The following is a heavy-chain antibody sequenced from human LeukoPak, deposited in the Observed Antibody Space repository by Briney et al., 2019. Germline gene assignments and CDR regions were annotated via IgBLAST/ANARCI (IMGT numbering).Heavy chain of an antibody. J-gene: IGHJ6*04. CDR3: ARDSPMDV. CDR1: GYSISSGYY. V-gene: IGHV4-38-2*02. CDR2: IYHSGST. Sequence: SETLSLTCTVSGYSISSGYYWGWIRQPPGKGLEWIGSIYHSGSTYYNPSLKSRVTISVDTSKNQFSLKLSSVTAADTAVYYCARDSPMDVWGKGTTVTVSS.